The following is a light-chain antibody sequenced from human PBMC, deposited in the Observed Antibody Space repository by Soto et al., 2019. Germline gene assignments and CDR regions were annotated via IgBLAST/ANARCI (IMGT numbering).Light chain of an antibody. CDR3: SSYTSIITLVVV. V-gene: IGLV2-14*01. CDR2: DVS. Sequence: QSALTQPASVSGSPGQSITISCTGTSSDVGGYNYVSWYQQHPGKAPKLMIYDVSNRPSGVSNRFSGSKSGNTASLTISGLQAEDEADYYCSSYTSIITLVVVFGGGTKRTVL. J-gene: IGLJ2*01. CDR1: SSDVGGYNY.